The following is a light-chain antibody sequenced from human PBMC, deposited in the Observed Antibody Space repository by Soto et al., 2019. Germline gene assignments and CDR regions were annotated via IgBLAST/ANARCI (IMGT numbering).Light chain of an antibody. CDR2: GAS. J-gene: IGKJ5*01. V-gene: IGKV3-20*01. CDR1: QSVSSSY. Sequence: EIVLTQSPGTLSLSPGERATLSCRASQSVSSSYLAWYQQKPGQAPRLLIYGASSRATGIPDRFSGSGSGTDFTLTISRLEPEDFAVYYWPPYGSTLITFGQLPLLEIK. CDR3: PPYGSTLIT.